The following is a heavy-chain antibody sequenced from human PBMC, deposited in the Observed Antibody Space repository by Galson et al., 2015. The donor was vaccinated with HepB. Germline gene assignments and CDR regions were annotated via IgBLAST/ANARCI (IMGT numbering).Heavy chain of an antibody. CDR3: ARGGVGAEGAFDT. J-gene: IGHJ3*02. CDR1: GFTFSSYA. V-gene: IGHV3-30-3*01. D-gene: IGHD1-26*01. CDR2: ISYDGSNK. Sequence: SLRLSCAASGFTFSSYAMHWVRQAPGKGLEWVAVISYDGSNKYYADSVKGRFTISRDNSKNTLYLQMNSLRAEDTAVYCCARGGVGAEGAFDTWGQGTMVTVSS.